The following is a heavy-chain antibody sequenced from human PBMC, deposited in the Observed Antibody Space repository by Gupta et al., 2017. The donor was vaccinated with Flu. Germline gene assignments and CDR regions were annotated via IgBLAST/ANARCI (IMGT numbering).Heavy chain of an antibody. V-gene: IGHV3-30*03. CDR2: MSTDGRSK. CDR3: SRESGWTYFDS. J-gene: IGHJ4*02. Sequence: QVQLVESGGGVVQPGRSLRLSCTVYGFIYSSYGMHWVRQAPGKGLEGLAVMSTDGRSKYDADSVRGRFTISREKSKNTLFLHMNSLRAEDTAVYYCSRESGWTYFDSWGQVTLVTVSS. D-gene: IGHD2-15*01. CDR1: GFIYSSYG.